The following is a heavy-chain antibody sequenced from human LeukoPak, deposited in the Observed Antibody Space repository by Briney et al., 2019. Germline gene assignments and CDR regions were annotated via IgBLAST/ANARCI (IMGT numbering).Heavy chain of an antibody. CDR3: ARDQLYDFWSGYYTHLDY. CDR1: GFTFSSYS. V-gene: IGHV3-48*01. CDR2: ISSSSSTI. Sequence: GGSLRLSCAASGFTFSSYSMNWVRQAPGKGLEWVSYISSSSSTIYYADSVKGRFTISRDNAKNSLYLQMNSLRAEDTAVYYCARDQLYDFWSGYYTHLDYWGQGTLVTVSS. D-gene: IGHD3-3*01. J-gene: IGHJ4*02.